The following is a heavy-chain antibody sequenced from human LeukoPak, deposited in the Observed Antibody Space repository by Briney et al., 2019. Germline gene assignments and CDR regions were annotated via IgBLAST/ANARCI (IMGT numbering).Heavy chain of an antibody. CDR3: ARDHLSGIAVAGDY. J-gene: IGHJ4*02. Sequence: SETLSLTCTVSGGSLSSGSYYWSWIRQPPGKGLEWIGYIYYSGSTNYNPSPKSRVTISVDTSKNQFSLKLSSVTAADTAVYYCARDHLSGIAVAGDYWGQGTLVTVSS. CDR1: GGSLSSGSYY. D-gene: IGHD6-19*01. V-gene: IGHV4-61*01. CDR2: IYYSGST.